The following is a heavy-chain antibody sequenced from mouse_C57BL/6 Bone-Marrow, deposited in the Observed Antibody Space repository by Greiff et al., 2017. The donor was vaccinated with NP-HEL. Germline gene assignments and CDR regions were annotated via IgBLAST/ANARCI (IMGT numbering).Heavy chain of an antibody. D-gene: IGHD1-1*01. V-gene: IGHV1-82*01. CDR2: LYPGDGDT. CDR3: ARVYYYGPYFDY. J-gene: IGHJ2*01. Sequence: VQLVESGPELVKPGASVKISCKASGYAFSSSWMNWVKQRPGKGLEWIGRLYPGDGDTNYNGKFKGKATLTADKSSSTAYMQLSSLTSEDSAVYFCARVYYYGPYFDYWGQGTTLTVSS. CDR1: GYAFSSSW.